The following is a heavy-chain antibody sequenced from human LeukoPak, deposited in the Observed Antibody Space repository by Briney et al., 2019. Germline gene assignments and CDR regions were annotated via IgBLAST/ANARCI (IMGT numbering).Heavy chain of an antibody. Sequence: SETLSLTCTVSGGSISSNIYYWGWIRQPPGKGLEWIGSIHYSGNTYYNPSLKSRVTISVDTSKNQFSLKLSSLTAADTAVYYCARGLYLTTRGGAAAGFLDYWGQGTLVTVSS. J-gene: IGHJ4*02. D-gene: IGHD6-13*01. V-gene: IGHV4-39*01. CDR3: ARGLYLTTRGGAAAGFLDY. CDR2: IHYSGNT. CDR1: GGSISSNIYY.